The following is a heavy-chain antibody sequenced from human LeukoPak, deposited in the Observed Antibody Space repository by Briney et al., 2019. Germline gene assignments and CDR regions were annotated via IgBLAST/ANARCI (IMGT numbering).Heavy chain of an antibody. CDR3: ARLHSGSRSYYYYYMDV. D-gene: IGHD6-13*01. J-gene: IGHJ6*03. V-gene: IGHV5-51*01. Sequence: GESLKISCRGSGYSFTSYWIGWVRQMPGKGLEWMGIIYPGDSDTRYSPSFQGQVTISADKSISTAYLQWSSLKASDTAMYYCARLHSGSRSYYYYYMDVWGKETTVTISS. CDR2: IYPGDSDT. CDR1: GYSFTSYW.